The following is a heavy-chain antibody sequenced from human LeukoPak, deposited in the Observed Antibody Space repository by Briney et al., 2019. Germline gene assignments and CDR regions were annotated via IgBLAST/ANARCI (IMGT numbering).Heavy chain of an antibody. CDR1: AFTFSRYG. V-gene: IGHV3-30*02. CDR2: IRYDGSNK. D-gene: IGHD4-17*01. Sequence: GGSLRLSCAASAFTFSRYGMHWVRQAPGKGLEWVAFIRYDGSNKYYADSVKGRFTISRDNSKNTLYLQMNSLRAQDTAVYYCAKEIWPTVTTPGWTYFDGWGQGALVTVSS. J-gene: IGHJ4*02. CDR3: AKEIWPTVTTPGWTYFDG.